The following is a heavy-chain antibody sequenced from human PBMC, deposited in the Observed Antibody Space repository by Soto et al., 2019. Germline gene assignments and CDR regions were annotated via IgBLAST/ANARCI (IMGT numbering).Heavy chain of an antibody. Sequence: GGSLRLSCAASGFTFSNYWMHWFRQVPGKGLVWVSRMNSDGSSTSYADSVKGRFTISRDNAKNTLYLQMNSLRAEDTAVYYCARDPAPSGWYDYWGQGTLVTVSS. CDR1: GFTFSNYW. D-gene: IGHD6-19*01. CDR3: ARDPAPSGWYDY. V-gene: IGHV3-74*01. CDR2: MNSDGSST. J-gene: IGHJ4*02.